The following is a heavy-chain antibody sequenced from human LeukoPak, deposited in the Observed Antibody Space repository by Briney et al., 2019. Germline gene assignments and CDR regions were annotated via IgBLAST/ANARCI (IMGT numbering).Heavy chain of an antibody. CDR2: IYYSGST. CDR1: GGPISSSSYY. Sequence: PSETLSLTCTVSGGPISSSSYYWSWIRQPPGKGLEWIGYIYYSGSTNYNPSLKSRVTISVDTSKNQFSLKLNSVTAADTAVYYCARGPTVSDMDVWGKGTTVTVSS. CDR3: ARGPTVSDMDV. D-gene: IGHD4-11*01. J-gene: IGHJ6*03. V-gene: IGHV4-61*01.